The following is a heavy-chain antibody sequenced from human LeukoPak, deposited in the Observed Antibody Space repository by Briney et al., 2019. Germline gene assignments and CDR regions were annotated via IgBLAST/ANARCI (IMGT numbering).Heavy chain of an antibody. CDR3: ARDSLYSSSWYGYEN. D-gene: IGHD6-13*01. CDR2: INPNSCGT. Sequence: ASVRVSCKASGYTFTGYYMHWVRQAPGQGLEWMGWINPNSCGTNYAQKFQGRVTMTRDTSISTAYMELSRLRSDDTAVDYCARDSLYSSSWYGYENWGQGTLVTVSS. J-gene: IGHJ4*02. V-gene: IGHV1-2*02. CDR1: GYTFTGYY.